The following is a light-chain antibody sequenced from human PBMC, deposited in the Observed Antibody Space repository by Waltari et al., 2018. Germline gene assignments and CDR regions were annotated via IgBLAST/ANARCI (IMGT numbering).Light chain of an antibody. V-gene: IGKV1-33*01. CDR3: QQYDNLQWT. CDR2: DAS. Sequence: DIQMTQSPSSLSASVGDRVNITCQASQDISNYLNWYQQKPGKAPKLLIYDASNLETGVPSRFSGSGSGTDFTFTISSLQPEDIATYYCQQYDNLQWTFGQGTKVEIK. J-gene: IGKJ1*01. CDR1: QDISNY.